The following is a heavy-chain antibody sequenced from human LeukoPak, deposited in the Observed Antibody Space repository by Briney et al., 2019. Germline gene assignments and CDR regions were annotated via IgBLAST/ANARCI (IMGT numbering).Heavy chain of an antibody. CDR2: IYYSGST. J-gene: IGHJ4*02. CDR3: ARLVGYSGSYGGLDY. Sequence: SETLSLTCTVPGGSISSSSYYWGWIRQPPGKGLEWIGCIYYSGSTYYNPSLKSRVTISVDTSKNQFSLKLSSVNAADTAVYYCARLVGYSGSYGGLDYWGQGTLVTVSS. D-gene: IGHD1-26*01. V-gene: IGHV4-39*01. CDR1: GGSISSSSYY.